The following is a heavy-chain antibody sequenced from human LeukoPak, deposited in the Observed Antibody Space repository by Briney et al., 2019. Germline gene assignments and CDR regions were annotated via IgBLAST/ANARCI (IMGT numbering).Heavy chain of an antibody. CDR2: ISRNGDTT. Sequence: GGSLRLSCSASGFTFSTSPMHWVRQAPGKGLEYLSAISRNGDTTYYADSVKGRFTISRDNSKNTLYLQMSSLRAEDTAVYYCVKALTDDAFDIWGQGTMVTVSS. J-gene: IGHJ3*02. V-gene: IGHV3-64D*06. CDR1: GFTFSTSP. CDR3: VKALTDDAFDI.